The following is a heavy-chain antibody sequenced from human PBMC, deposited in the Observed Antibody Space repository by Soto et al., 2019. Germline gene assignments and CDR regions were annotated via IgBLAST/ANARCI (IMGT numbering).Heavy chain of an antibody. CDR2: ISYSGST. D-gene: IGHD4-17*01. CDR3: ARGIKYGDYSRWFDP. CDR1: GGSISSSSYY. Sequence: PSETLSLTCTVSGGSISSSSYYWGWIRQPPGKGLEWIASISYSGSTYYNPSLKSRVTISVDTSKNQFSLKLSSVTAADTAVYYCARGIKYGDYSRWFDPWGPGTLVTVSS. J-gene: IGHJ5*02. V-gene: IGHV4-39*01.